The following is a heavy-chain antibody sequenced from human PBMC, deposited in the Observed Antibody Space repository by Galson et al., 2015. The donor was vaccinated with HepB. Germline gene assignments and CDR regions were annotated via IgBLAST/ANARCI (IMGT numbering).Heavy chain of an antibody. CDR3: AYFYDDGRHLVDFDY. Sequence: SLRLSCAASGFTFSNFDMNWVRQAPGKGLEWVSYIGHRGSTTYYVDSVQGRFTISRDDARNSLYLQMNSLKAEDTAVYYCAYFYDDGRHLVDFDYWGQGTLVTVSS. J-gene: IGHJ4*02. CDR2: IGHRGSTT. V-gene: IGHV3-48*03. CDR1: GFTFSNFD. D-gene: IGHD3-16*01.